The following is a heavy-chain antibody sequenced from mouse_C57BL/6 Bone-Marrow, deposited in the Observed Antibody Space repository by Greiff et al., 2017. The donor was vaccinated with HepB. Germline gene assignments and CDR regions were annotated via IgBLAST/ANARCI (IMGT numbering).Heavy chain of an antibody. CDR3: ARVPLYYYAHNFDY. V-gene: IGHV3-6*01. CDR2: ISYDGSN. J-gene: IGHJ2*01. Sequence: EVKLQESGPGLVKPSQSLSLTCSVTGYSITSGYYWNWIRQFPGNKLEWMGYISYDGSNNYNPSLKNRISITRDTSKNQFFLKLNSVTTEDTATYYCARVPLYYYAHNFDYWGQGTTLTVSS. CDR1: GYSITSGYY. D-gene: IGHD1-1*01.